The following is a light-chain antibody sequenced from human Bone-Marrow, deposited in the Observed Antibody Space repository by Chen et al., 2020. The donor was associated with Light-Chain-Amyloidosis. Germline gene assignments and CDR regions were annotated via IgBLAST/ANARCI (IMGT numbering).Light chain of an antibody. Sequence: SYELTQPPSGSVSPGQSYRRTCSGDDLPTQYAYWYQQKPGQAPVLVIYRDTERPSGISERFSGSSSGTTATLTISGVQAEDEADYHCQSADSSGTYEVIFGGGTKLTVL. V-gene: IGLV3-25*03. CDR1: DLPTQY. J-gene: IGLJ2*01. CDR2: RDT. CDR3: QSADSSGTYEVI.